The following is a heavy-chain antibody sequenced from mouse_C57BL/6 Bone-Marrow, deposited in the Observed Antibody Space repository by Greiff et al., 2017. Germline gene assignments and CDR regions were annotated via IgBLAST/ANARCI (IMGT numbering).Heavy chain of an antibody. CDR1: GYSITSGYD. CDR2: ISYSGST. J-gene: IGHJ1*03. D-gene: IGHD1-1*02. V-gene: IGHV3-1*01. CDR3: AREGTYGSYWYFDV. Sequence: QLQQSGPGMVKPSQSLSLTCTVTGYSITSGYDWHWIRHFPGNKLEWMGYISYSGSTNYNPSLKSRISITHDTSKNHFFLKLNSVTTEDTATYYCAREGTYGSYWYFDVWGTGTTVTVSS.